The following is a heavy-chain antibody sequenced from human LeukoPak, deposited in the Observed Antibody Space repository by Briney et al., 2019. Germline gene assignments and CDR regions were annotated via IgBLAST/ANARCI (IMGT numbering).Heavy chain of an antibody. CDR1: GFTFRSYA. J-gene: IGHJ4*02. Sequence: GGSLRLSCAVSGFTFRSYAMNWVRQAPGKGLEWVANIKQDGSEKYYVDSVEGRFTISRDKAKNSLYLQMNSLRAEDTAVYYCARLLVYNSGGEAFDYWGPGTLVTVSS. V-gene: IGHV3-7*01. CDR2: IKQDGSEK. CDR3: ARLLVYNSGGEAFDY. D-gene: IGHD3-10*01.